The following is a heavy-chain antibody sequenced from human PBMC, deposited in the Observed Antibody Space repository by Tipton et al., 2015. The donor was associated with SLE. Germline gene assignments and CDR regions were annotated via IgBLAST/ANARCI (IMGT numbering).Heavy chain of an antibody. CDR3: ARVRIAIYGVVPNFDS. CDR1: GFPFSDYF. V-gene: IGHV3-11*01. J-gene: IGHJ4*01. Sequence: SLRLSCAASGFPFSDYFMSWIRQAPGKGLEWVSYINGRSNYMYYGDSVKGRFSISRDNAKNSLFLQMNNLRAEDTAIYYCARVRIAIYGVVPNFDSWGHASPGNFS. D-gene: IGHD3-3*01. CDR2: INGRSNYM.